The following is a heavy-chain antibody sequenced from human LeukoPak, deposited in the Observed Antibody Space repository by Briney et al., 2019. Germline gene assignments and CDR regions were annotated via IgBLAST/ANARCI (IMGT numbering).Heavy chain of an antibody. J-gene: IGHJ5*02. V-gene: IGHV4-39*07. CDR2: IYYSGST. D-gene: IGHD6-13*01. CDR1: GGSVSSSSYY. Sequence: SETLSLTCTVSGGSVSSSSYYWGWIRQPPGKGLEWIGSIYYSGSTYYNPSLKSRVTISVDTSKNQFSLKLSSVTAADTAVYYCARAGRGSSSWYLGNWFDPWGQGTLVTVSS. CDR3: ARAGRGSSSWYLGNWFDP.